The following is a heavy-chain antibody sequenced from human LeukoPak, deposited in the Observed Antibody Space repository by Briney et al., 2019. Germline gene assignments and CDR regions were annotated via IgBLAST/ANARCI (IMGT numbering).Heavy chain of an antibody. Sequence: SQTLSLTCTVSGGSISSGSYYWTWIRQPAGKGLEWIGRIYTSGSTNYNPSLKSRVTISVDTSKTQFSLNLSSVTAADTAVYYCARVSNYYGSGSYPQYWGQGTLVTVSS. V-gene: IGHV4-61*02. CDR3: ARVSNYYGSGSYPQY. CDR2: IYTSGST. J-gene: IGHJ4*02. D-gene: IGHD3-10*01. CDR1: GGSISSGSYY.